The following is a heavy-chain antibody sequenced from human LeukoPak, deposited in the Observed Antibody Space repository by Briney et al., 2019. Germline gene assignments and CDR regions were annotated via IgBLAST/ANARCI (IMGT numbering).Heavy chain of an antibody. Sequence: GGSLRLSCAGSGFTFGGCGMHWFRQTPGKGLEWVAVIAYDGSRAFYADSVKGRFTISRDNSKSTMSVQMDDLRAEDTAVYYCTRYNNDHFDYWGQGTLVTVSS. V-gene: IGHV3-33*01. CDR2: IAYDGSRA. CDR3: TRYNNDHFDY. J-gene: IGHJ4*02. D-gene: IGHD1-14*01. CDR1: GFTFGGCG.